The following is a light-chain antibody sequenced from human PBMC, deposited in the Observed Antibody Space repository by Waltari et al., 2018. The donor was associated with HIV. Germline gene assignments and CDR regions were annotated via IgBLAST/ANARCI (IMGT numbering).Light chain of an antibody. J-gene: IGLJ3*02. Sequence: QSVLTQPASASGTPGQWVNISCSGSSSKFGSNTVNWYQQLPGTAPKLLIYSNKEQPYGVPDRVSGSKSGTSPSLAIRWLQSEDEAHYYCAAWHDSLNGSWVFGGGTKLTVL. CDR1: SSKFGSNT. CDR3: AAWHDSLNGSWV. V-gene: IGLV1-44*01. CDR2: SNK.